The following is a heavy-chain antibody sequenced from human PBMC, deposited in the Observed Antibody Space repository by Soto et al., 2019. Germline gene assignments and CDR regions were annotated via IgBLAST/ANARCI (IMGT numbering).Heavy chain of an antibody. CDR1: GDTFNSYV. D-gene: IGHD5-12*01. CDR2: IIPIIGVT. CDR3: TRESRGTEVADL. Sequence: QVQLVQSGAEVKRPGSSVKVSCESSGDTFNSYVISWVRQAPGQGLEWMGGIIPIIGVTHYAQKFQGRVTLSAFRAPGTAYLELTNPGFEDTALYSCTRESRGTEVADLWGQGTLVTVSS. V-gene: IGHV1-69*17. J-gene: IGHJ5*02.